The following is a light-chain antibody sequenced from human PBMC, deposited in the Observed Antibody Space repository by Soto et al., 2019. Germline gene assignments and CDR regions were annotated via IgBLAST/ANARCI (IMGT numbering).Light chain of an antibody. CDR1: SSDVGGYNY. Sequence: XSVLAQPPSASGSPGQSVTISCTGTSSDVGGYNYVSWYQQHPGKAPKLMIYEVSKRPSGVPDRFSGSKSGNTASLTVSGLQAEDEADYYCSSYAGSNNYVFGTGTKVTVL. CDR2: EVS. J-gene: IGLJ1*01. V-gene: IGLV2-8*01. CDR3: SSYAGSNNYV.